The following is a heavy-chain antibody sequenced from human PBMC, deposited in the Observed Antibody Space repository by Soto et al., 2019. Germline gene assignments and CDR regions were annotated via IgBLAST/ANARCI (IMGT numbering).Heavy chain of an antibody. J-gene: IGHJ4*02. CDR2: ISGSGGKS. D-gene: IGHD6-19*01. CDR3: GKDRGGFAGGWEYFDY. CDR1: GFNFDTYSMSRFS. Sequence: GGSLILSCAASGFNFDTYSMSRFSMSWVRQAPGKGLEWVSSISGSGGKSYYAESVKGRFIISRDNSKNMLYLQMNSLSAEDTAFYYCGKDRGGFAGGWEYFDYWGQGALVTVSS. V-gene: IGHV3-23*01.